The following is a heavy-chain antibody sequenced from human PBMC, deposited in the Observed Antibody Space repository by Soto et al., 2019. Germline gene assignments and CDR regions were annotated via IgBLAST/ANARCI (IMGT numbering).Heavy chain of an antibody. V-gene: IGHV5-51*01. D-gene: IGHD6-13*01. CDR2: IYPGDSDT. CDR3: ARHGHSSWPKANYGMDV. Sequence: PGESLKISCKGSGYSFTSYWIGWVRQMPGKGLEWMGIIYPGDSDTRYSPSFQGQVTISADKSISTAYLQWSSLKASDTAMYYCARHGHSSWPKANYGMDVWGQGTTVTVYS. CDR1: GYSFTSYW. J-gene: IGHJ6*02.